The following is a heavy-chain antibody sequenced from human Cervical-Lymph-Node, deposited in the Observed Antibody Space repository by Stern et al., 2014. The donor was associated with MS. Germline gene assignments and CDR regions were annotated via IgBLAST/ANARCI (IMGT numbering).Heavy chain of an antibody. CDR3: VKGGRWLQSVALDS. J-gene: IGHJ4*02. V-gene: IGHV3-11*01. Sequence: QVQLVESGGALVKPGGSLRLSCAVSGFNFSDYYMTWIRQAPGKGLEWVSYISSSGTTIFYADSVKGRFIISRDNAKKSLYLQMNNLRAEDAAVYYCVKGGRWLQSVALDSWGQGTLVPVSS. CDR2: ISSSGTTI. CDR1: GFNFSDYY. D-gene: IGHD5-24*01.